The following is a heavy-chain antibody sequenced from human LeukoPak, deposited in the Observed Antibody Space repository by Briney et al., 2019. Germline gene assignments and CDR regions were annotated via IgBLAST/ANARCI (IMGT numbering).Heavy chain of an antibody. J-gene: IGHJ6*02. CDR2: IYTSRST. CDR1: GGSISSYY. Sequence: PSETLSLTCTVSGGSISSYYWSWIRQPAGKGLEWIGRIYTSRSTNYNPSLKSRVTMSVDTSKNQFSLKLSSVTAADTAVYYCARDSNSVVVPAAKYGMDVWGQGTTVTVSS. D-gene: IGHD2-2*01. V-gene: IGHV4-4*07. CDR3: ARDSNSVVVPAAKYGMDV.